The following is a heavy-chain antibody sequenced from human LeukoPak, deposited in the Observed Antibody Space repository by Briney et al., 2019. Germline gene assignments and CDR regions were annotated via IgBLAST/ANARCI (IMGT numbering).Heavy chain of an antibody. D-gene: IGHD2-15*01. J-gene: IGHJ6*02. Sequence: SVNVSCKASGGTFSSYAISWVRQAPGQGLEWMGGIIPIFGTANYAQKFQGRVTITADESTSTAYMELSSLRSEDTAVCYCASRYCSGGSCYPWSGIYYYYYGMDVWGQGTTVTVSS. CDR3: ASRYCSGGSCYPWSGIYYYYYGMDV. CDR2: IIPIFGTA. CDR1: GGTFSSYA. V-gene: IGHV1-69*13.